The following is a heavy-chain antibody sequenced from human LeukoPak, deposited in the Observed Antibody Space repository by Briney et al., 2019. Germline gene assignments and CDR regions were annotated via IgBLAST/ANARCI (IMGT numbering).Heavy chain of an antibody. J-gene: IGHJ3*02. D-gene: IGHD4-17*01. CDR1: GGSFSGYY. Sequence: SETLSLTCTVYGGSFSGYYWSWIRQHPGKGLEWIGCIYDSGSIYYNPSLKSRITISVDTSENQFSLKLSSVTSADTAVYYCARDRAYGDYVAAFDIWGQGTVVTVSS. V-gene: IGHV4-31*03. CDR3: ARDRAYGDYVAAFDI. CDR2: IYDSGSI.